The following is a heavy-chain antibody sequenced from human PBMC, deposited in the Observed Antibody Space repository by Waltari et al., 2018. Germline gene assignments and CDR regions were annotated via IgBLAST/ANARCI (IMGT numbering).Heavy chain of an antibody. CDR3: ARVEAKDAFDI. D-gene: IGHD3-3*01. Sequence: QVQLQESGPGLVKPSETLSLTCAVSGYSIRSGYYWGWIRQPPGKGLEWIGSIYHSGSTYYNPSLKSRVTISVDTSKNQFSLKLSSVTAADTAVYYCARVEAKDAFDIWGQGTMVTVSS. V-gene: IGHV4-38-2*01. CDR1: GYSIRSGYY. J-gene: IGHJ3*02. CDR2: IYHSGST.